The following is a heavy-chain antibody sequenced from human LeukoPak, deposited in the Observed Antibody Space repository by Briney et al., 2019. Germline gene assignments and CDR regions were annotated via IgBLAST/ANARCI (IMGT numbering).Heavy chain of an antibody. Sequence: PSETLSLTCAVSGGSITNSSNYWGWIRQPPGKGLEWIGSISYSGITSYNPSLRSRVTISVDTSKNQFSLKVTSVTAADTAVYYCARQGAGGRAFDIWGQGTKVAVSS. CDR1: GGSITNSSNY. D-gene: IGHD1-26*01. CDR3: ARQGAGGRAFDI. V-gene: IGHV4-39*01. CDR2: ISYSGIT. J-gene: IGHJ3*02.